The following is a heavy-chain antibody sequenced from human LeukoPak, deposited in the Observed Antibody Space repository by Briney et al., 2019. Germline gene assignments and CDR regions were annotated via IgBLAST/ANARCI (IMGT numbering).Heavy chain of an antibody. Sequence: ASVKVSCKASGYTFTSYGISWVRQAPGQGLEWMGWISAYNGNTNYAQKLQGRVTMTTDTSTSTAYMELRSLRSDDTAVYYCAKDRRSGGNPTTNVAFDIWGQGTMVTVSS. J-gene: IGHJ3*02. CDR3: AKDRRSGGNPTTNVAFDI. D-gene: IGHD4-23*01. CDR2: ISAYNGNT. CDR1: GYTFTSYG. V-gene: IGHV1-18*01.